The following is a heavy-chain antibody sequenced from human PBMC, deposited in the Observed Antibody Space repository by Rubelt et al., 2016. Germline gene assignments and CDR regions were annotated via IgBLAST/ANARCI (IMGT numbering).Heavy chain of an antibody. D-gene: IGHD3-10*01. Sequence: GGSLRLSCAASGFSFSSSWMTWVRQAPGKGLEWVANIKQDGTEKYYVDSVKGRFTISRDNAKNSLFLQMNSLRVEDTAVYYCARDPQYYGSGSSYYGMDVWGQGTTVTVSS. V-gene: IGHV3-7*01. CDR1: GFSFSSSW. J-gene: IGHJ6*02. CDR3: ARDPQYYGSGSSYYGMDV. CDR2: IKQDGTEK.